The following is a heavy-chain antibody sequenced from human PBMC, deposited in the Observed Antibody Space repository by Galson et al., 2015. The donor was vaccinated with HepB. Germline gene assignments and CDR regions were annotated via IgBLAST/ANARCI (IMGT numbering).Heavy chain of an antibody. CDR3: AKGPGYYWYFDL. CDR1: GFAFDDYA. Sequence: SLRLSCAASGFAFDDYAMHWVRQAPGKGLEWVSGISWNSGNIGYADSVKGRFTISRDNAKNSLFLRMNSLRAEDTALYYCAKGPGYYWYFDLWGRGTLVTVSS. V-gene: IGHV3-9*01. D-gene: IGHD2-2*03. J-gene: IGHJ2*01. CDR2: ISWNSGNI.